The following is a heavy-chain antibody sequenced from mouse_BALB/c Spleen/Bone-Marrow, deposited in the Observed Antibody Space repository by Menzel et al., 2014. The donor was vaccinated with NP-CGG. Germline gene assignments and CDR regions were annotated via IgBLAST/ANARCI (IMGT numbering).Heavy chain of an antibody. D-gene: IGHD2-3*01. Sequence: VQLVESGPGLVAPSQSLSITCTVSGFSLTSYDISWIRQPPGKGLEWLGVIWTGGGTNYNSAFMSRLSISKVNSKSQVFLKMNSLQTDDTAIYYCVRGGYYSWFAYWGQGTLVTVSA. V-gene: IGHV2-9-2*01. CDR1: GFSLTSYD. CDR2: IWTGGGT. CDR3: VRGGYYSWFAY. J-gene: IGHJ3*01.